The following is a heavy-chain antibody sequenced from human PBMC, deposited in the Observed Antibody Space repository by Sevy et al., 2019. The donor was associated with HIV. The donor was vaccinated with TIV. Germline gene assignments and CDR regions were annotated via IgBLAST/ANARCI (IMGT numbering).Heavy chain of an antibody. D-gene: IGHD5-18*01. CDR1: GYTLTELS. V-gene: IGHV1-24*01. Sequence: ASVKVSCKVSGYTLTELSMHWVRQAPGKGLEWMGGFDPEDGETIYAQKFQGRVTMTEDTSTDTAYMELSSLRSEDTAGNYCATAAFPFGGYGYGSAFYWGQGTLVTVSS. CDR2: FDPEDGET. CDR3: ATAAFPFGGYGYGSAFY. J-gene: IGHJ4*02.